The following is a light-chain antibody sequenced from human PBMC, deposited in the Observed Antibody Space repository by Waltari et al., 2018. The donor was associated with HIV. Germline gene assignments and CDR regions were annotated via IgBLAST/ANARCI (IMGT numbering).Light chain of an antibody. CDR2: QDR. J-gene: IGLJ2*01. CDR3: QAWDSNTVHVL. V-gene: IGLV3-1*01. CDR1: KLGDKY. Sequence: SYDLTQPPSVSVSPGQTASITCSGDKLGDKYASWYQQKAGQSPVLVIFQDRQRPSGTPDRFSGSNAGNTATLTISGTQAMDEADYYCQAWDSNTVHVLFGGGTKVTVL.